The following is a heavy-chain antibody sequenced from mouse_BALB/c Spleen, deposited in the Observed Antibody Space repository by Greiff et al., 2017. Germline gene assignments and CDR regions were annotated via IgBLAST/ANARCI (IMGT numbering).Heavy chain of an antibody. Sequence: EVKVVESGGGLVQPGGSMKLSCVASGFTFSSYSMSWVRQSPEKGLEWVAEIRMKSDNYATHYAESVKGKFTISRDDSKSRLYLQMNSLRAEDTEIYYCTQERDYAMDYWGQGTSVTVSS. J-gene: IGHJ4*01. CDR1: GFTFSSYS. CDR3: TQERDYAMDY. V-gene: IGHV6-6*02. CDR2: IRMKSDNYAT.